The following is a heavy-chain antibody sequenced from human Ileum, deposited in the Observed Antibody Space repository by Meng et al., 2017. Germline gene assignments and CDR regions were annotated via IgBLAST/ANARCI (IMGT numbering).Heavy chain of an antibody. CDR2: IYYSGST. J-gene: IGHJ4*01. CDR1: GGSISSSSYY. Sequence: CTVSGGSISSSSYYWGWIRQPPGKGLEWIGSIYYSGSTYYNPSLKSRVTISVDTSKNQFSLKLSSVTAADTAVYYCARVRYGSGSYYSGLDYWGHGTRDTVSS. D-gene: IGHD3-10*01. CDR3: ARVRYGSGSYYSGLDY. V-gene: IGHV4-39*07.